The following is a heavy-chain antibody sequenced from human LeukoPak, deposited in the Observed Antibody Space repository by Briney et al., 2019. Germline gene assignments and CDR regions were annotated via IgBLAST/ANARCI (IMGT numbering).Heavy chain of an antibody. CDR3: ARKASWDGGHFDY. V-gene: IGHV3-20*04. Sequence: GGSLRLSCAASGFTFDDYGMSWVRQVPGKGLEWVSSINWRGDSTTYADSVKGRFTISRDNAKNSLYLQMNSLRAEVTALYYCARKASWDGGHFDYWGQGTLVTVSS. CDR1: GFTFDDYG. J-gene: IGHJ4*02. D-gene: IGHD1-26*01. CDR2: INWRGDST.